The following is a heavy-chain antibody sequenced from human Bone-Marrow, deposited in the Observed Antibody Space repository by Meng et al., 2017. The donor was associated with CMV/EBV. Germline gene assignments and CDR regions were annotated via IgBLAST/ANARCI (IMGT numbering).Heavy chain of an antibody. V-gene: IGHV3-30*02. Sequence: GGSRRSSFAVPGFTFSTHGMYWVRQAPGKGLDWVAFIRYEGTTTYYADSVKGRFTISRDNSNNTLYLQMNRLQPEDTAVYYCAKDLGVGWESVTPDYWGQGSLVTVSS. CDR1: GFTFSTHG. CDR3: AKDLGVGWESVTPDY. CDR2: IRYEGTTT. D-gene: IGHD1-26*01. J-gene: IGHJ4*02.